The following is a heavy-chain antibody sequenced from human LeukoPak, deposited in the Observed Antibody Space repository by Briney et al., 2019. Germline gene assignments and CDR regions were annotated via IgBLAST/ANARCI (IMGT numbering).Heavy chain of an antibody. Sequence: PSETLSLTCTVSGGSISSYYWSWIRQPAGKGLEWIGRIYTSGSTNYNPSLKSRVTMSVDTSKNQFPLKLSSVTAADKAVHYCASGSGLLWFGLRVWGQGTTVTVSS. D-gene: IGHD3-10*01. J-gene: IGHJ6*02. CDR1: GGSISSYY. CDR2: IYTSGST. V-gene: IGHV4-4*07. CDR3: ASGSGLLWFGLRV.